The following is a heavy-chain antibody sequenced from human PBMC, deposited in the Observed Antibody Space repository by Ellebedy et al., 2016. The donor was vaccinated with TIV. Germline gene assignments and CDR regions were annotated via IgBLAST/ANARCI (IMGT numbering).Heavy chain of an antibody. CDR1: GYSFTKYW. V-gene: IGHV5-51*01. CDR3: ARRGTGSSWYGYYYYMDV. D-gene: IGHD6-13*01. CDR2: IYPGDSDT. Sequence: GESLKISCKGSGYSFTKYWIGWVRQMPGKGLEWMGIIYPGDSDTRYSPSFQGQVTISADKSISTAYLQWSSLKASDTAMYYCARRGTGSSWYGYYYYMDVWGKGTTVTVSS. J-gene: IGHJ6*03.